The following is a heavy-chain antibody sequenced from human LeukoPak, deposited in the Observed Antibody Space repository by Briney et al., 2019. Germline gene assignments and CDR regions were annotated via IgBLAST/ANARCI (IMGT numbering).Heavy chain of an antibody. CDR1: GFTFSSYG. CDR2: ISYDGSNK. CDR3: AKERGRAAADTGGFDY. Sequence: GGSLRLSCAASGFTFSSYGMHWVRQAPGKGLEWVAVISYDGSNKYYADSVKGRFTISRDNSKNTLYLQMNSLRAEDTAVYYCAKERGRAAADTGGFDYWGQGTLVTASS. J-gene: IGHJ4*02. V-gene: IGHV3-30*18. D-gene: IGHD6-25*01.